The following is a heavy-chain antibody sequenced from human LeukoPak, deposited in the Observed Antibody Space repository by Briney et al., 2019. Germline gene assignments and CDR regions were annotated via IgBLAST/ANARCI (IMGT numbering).Heavy chain of an antibody. D-gene: IGHD3-3*01. CDR3: ARGDDFWSGPGDAFDI. CDR1: GGTFSSYA. V-gene: IGHV1-69*04. Sequence: SVKVSCKASGGTFSSYAISWVRQAPGQGLEWMGRIIPILGIANYAQKFQGRVTITADKSTSTAYMELSRLRSDDTAVYYCARGDDFWSGPGDAFDIWGQGTMVTVSS. J-gene: IGHJ3*02. CDR2: IIPILGIA.